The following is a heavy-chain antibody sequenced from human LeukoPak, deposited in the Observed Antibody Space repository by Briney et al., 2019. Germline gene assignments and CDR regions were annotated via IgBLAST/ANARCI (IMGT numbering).Heavy chain of an antibody. CDR2: IIPILGIA. CDR1: GGTFSSYT. Sequence: SVKVSCKASGGTFSSYTISWVRQAPGQGLEWMGRIIPILGIANYAQKFQGRVTITADKSTSTAYMELSSLRSEDTAVYYCARDWRGYCSSTSCFHYYFDYWGQGTLVTVSS. J-gene: IGHJ4*02. V-gene: IGHV1-69*04. D-gene: IGHD2-2*01. CDR3: ARDWRGYCSSTSCFHYYFDY.